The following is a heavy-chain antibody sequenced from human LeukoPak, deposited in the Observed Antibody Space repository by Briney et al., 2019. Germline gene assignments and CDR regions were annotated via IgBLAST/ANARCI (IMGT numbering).Heavy chain of an antibody. CDR2: IYYSGST. V-gene: IGHV4-59*01. Sequence: TSETLSLTCTVSGGSISSYYWSWIRQPPGKGLEWIGYIYYSGSTNYNPSLKSRVTISVDTSKNQFSLKLSSVTAADTAVYYCARDKIGRGIVDIRGQGTMVTVSS. CDR1: GGSISSYY. CDR3: ARDKIGRGIVDI. D-gene: IGHD3-16*01. J-gene: IGHJ3*02.